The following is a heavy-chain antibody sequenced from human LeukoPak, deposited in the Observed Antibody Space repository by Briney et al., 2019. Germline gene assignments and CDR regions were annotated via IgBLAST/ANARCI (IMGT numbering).Heavy chain of an antibody. D-gene: IGHD6-6*01. CDR3: ARGQGVAARPNDAFDI. J-gene: IGHJ3*02. CDR1: GGSISSYY. CDR2: IYTSGST. Sequence: PSETLSLTCTVSGGSISSYYWSWIRQPAGKGLEWIGRIYTSGSTNYNPSLKSRVTMSVDTSKNQFSLKLSSVTAADTAVYYCARGQGVAARPNDAFDIWSQGTMVTVSS. V-gene: IGHV4-4*07.